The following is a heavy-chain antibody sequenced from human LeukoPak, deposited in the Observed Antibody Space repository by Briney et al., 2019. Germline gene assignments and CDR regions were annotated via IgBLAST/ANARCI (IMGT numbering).Heavy chain of an antibody. D-gene: IGHD3-3*01. CDR2: IYPGDSDT. CDR1: GYTFSNYW. Sequence: KTGESPKISCKGSGYTFSNYWIGWVRQMPGKGLEWMGIIYPGDSDTRYSPSFQGQVTISADKSIKTTYLQWSSLKASDSAMYYCARQNDFRLDYWGQGTLVTVSS. J-gene: IGHJ4*02. V-gene: IGHV5-51*01. CDR3: ARQNDFRLDY.